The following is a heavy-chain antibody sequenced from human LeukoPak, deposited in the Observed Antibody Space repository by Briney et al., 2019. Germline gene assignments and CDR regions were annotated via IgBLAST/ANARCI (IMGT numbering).Heavy chain of an antibody. J-gene: IGHJ4*02. CDR1: GYTFTSYD. CDR2: MNPNSGNT. Sequence: ASVKVSCKAPGYTFTSYDINWVRQATGQGLEWMGWMNPNSGNTGYAQKFQGRVTMTRNTSISTAYMELSSLRSEDTAVYYRAREEWKAVAGRGDYWGQGTLVTVSS. V-gene: IGHV1-8*01. CDR3: AREEWKAVAGRGDY. D-gene: IGHD6-19*01.